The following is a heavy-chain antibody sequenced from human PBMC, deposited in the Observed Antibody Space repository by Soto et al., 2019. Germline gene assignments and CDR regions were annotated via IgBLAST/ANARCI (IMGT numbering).Heavy chain of an antibody. J-gene: IGHJ4*02. CDR2: IYYSGST. CDR1: GGSVSSGSYY. CDR3: ARAPGATTVPLDY. D-gene: IGHD4-17*01. Sequence: SETLSLTCTVYGGSVSSGSYYWIWIRHPPGKGLEWIGYIYYSGSTNYNPSLKSRVTISVDTSKNQFSLKLSSVTAADTAVYYCARAPGATTVPLDYWGQGTLVTVSS. V-gene: IGHV4-61*01.